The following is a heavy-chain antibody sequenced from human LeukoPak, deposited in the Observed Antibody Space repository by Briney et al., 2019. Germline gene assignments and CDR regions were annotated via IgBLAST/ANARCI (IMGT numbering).Heavy chain of an antibody. D-gene: IGHD4-17*01. Sequence: SQTLSLTCAISGDSVSSNSAAWNWIRQSPSRGLEWLGRAYYRSKWYNNYAVSVKSRIIIKPDTSKNQFSLQLNSVTPEDTAVYYCAREGYGDLDFDYWGQGTLVTVYS. CDR1: GDSVSSNSAA. J-gene: IGHJ4*02. CDR3: AREGYGDLDFDY. CDR2: AYYRSKWYN. V-gene: IGHV6-1*01.